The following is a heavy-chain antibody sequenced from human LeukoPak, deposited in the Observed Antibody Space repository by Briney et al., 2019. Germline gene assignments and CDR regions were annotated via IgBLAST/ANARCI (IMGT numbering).Heavy chain of an antibody. D-gene: IGHD3-16*01. CDR3: ARTPPGGDVDH. V-gene: IGHV1-8*03. CDR2: INPNSGNT. CDR1: GYTFSRYG. J-gene: IGHJ4*02. Sequence: GASVKVSCKAFGYTFSRYGVSWVRQAPGQGLEWMGWINPNSGNTGYAQKFQGRVTITRNTPLSTAYMELSSLRSEDTAVYYCARTPPGGDVDHWGEGTLVTVSS.